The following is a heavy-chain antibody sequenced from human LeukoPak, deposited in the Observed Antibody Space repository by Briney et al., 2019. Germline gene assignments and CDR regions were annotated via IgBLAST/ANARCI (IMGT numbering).Heavy chain of an antibody. CDR3: ARDPGHYYGS. CDR1: GFTFSSYS. V-gene: IGHV3-21*01. D-gene: IGHD3-10*01. J-gene: IGHJ4*02. Sequence: GESLRLSCAASGFTFSSYSMNWVRQAPGKGLEWVSSISSSSSYIYYADSVKGRFTISRDNAKNSLYLQMNSLRAEDTAVYYCARDPGHYYGSWGQGTLVTVSS. CDR2: ISSSSSYI.